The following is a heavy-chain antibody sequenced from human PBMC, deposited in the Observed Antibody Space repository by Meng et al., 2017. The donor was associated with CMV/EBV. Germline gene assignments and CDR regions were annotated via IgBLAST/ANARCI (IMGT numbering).Heavy chain of an antibody. V-gene: IGHV3-30*04. CDR2: ISYDGSNK. Sequence: GESLKISCAASGFTFSSYAMHWVRQAPGKGLEWVAVISYDGSNKYYADSVKGRFTISRDNSKNTLYLQMNSLRAEDTAVYYCASRYGGKGSVDPRGQGTLVTVSS. D-gene: IGHD4-23*01. J-gene: IGHJ5*02. CDR1: GFTFSSYA. CDR3: ASRYGGKGSVDP.